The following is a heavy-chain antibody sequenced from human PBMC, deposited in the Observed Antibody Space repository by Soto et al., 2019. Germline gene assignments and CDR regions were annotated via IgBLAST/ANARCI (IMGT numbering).Heavy chain of an antibody. CDR2: IYYSGST. CDR3: AGTYYYGSGGRRTVDY. D-gene: IGHD3-10*01. Sequence: SETLSLTCTVSGGSISSGGYYWSWIRQHPGKGLEWIGYIYYSGSTYYNPSLKSRVTISVDTSKNQFSLKLSSVTAADTAVYYCAGTYYYGSGGRRTVDYWGQGTLVTVSS. CDR1: GGSISSGGYY. V-gene: IGHV4-31*03. J-gene: IGHJ4*02.